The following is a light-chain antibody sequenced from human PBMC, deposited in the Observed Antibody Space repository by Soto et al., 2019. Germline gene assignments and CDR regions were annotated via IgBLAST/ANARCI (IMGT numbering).Light chain of an antibody. J-gene: IGKJ2*01. CDR2: WAS. CDR3: QQYYSTPY. Sequence: DIVMTQSPDSLAVSLGERATINCKSSQSVLYSSNNKNYLAWYQQKPGQPPKLLIYWASTRESGVPDRLSGNGSWTDSTHTIRSQQAEDEPVYYCQQYYSTPYFGQGNKQEIK. V-gene: IGKV4-1*01. CDR1: QSVLYSSNNKNY.